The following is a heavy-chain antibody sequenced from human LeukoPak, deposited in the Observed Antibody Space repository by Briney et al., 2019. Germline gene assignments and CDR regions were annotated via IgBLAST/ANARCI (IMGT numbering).Heavy chain of an antibody. J-gene: IGHJ4*02. CDR1: GFTFSSYA. D-gene: IGHD6-19*01. V-gene: IGHV3-30*18. Sequence: GGSLRLSCAASGFTFSSYAMSWVRQAPGKGLEWVAVISFDGSNKYYADSVKGRFTISRDNSKNTLYLQMNSLRAEDTAVYYCAKFFSGEYSSGGNYWGQGTLVTVSS. CDR2: ISFDGSNK. CDR3: AKFFSGEYSSGGNY.